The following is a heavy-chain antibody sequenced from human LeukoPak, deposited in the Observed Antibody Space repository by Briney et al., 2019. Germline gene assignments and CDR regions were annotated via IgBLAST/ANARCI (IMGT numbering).Heavy chain of an antibody. Sequence: GGSLRLSCAASGFDLGHYEVNWVRQAPGKGLGWIAHISVRAATIYYGDSVEGRFTISRDDAKNSLFLQMNSLRVEDTAIYYCAKDFPHHYETGHGMDLWGQGTTVTVS. CDR1: GFDLGHYE. J-gene: IGHJ6*02. D-gene: IGHD3-22*01. CDR2: ISVRAATI. CDR3: AKDFPHHYETGHGMDL. V-gene: IGHV3-48*03.